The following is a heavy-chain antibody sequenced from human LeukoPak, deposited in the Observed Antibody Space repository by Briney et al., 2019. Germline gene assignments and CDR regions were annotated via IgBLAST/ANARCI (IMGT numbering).Heavy chain of an antibody. J-gene: IGHJ4*02. CDR1: GFTFNIYA. CDR2: IGGGGGST. CDR3: ARDRYDSSHYYHY. V-gene: IGHV3-23*01. Sequence: GGSLRLSCAASGFTFNIYAMNWVRQAPGKGLEWVSGIGGGGGSTYYADSVKGRSTIARDNAKNSLYLQMNSLRGEDTAVYYCARDRYDSSHYYHYWGQGTLVTVSA. D-gene: IGHD3-22*01.